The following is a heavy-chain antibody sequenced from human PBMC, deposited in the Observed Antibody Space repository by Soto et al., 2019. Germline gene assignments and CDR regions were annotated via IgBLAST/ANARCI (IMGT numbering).Heavy chain of an antibody. J-gene: IGHJ4*02. Sequence: QITLKESGPTLVKPTQTLTLTCSTSGFSLIDSGVAVGWIRQPPGKALDWLALVYWDDDKRYSPSLRTRLTLTRDTSKNQVVLTMTNIDPVDTATYYCVHTYADHAGYYFDFWGQGTLVTVSS. CDR3: VHTYADHAGYYFDF. V-gene: IGHV2-5*02. CDR2: VYWDDDK. CDR1: GFSLIDSGVA.